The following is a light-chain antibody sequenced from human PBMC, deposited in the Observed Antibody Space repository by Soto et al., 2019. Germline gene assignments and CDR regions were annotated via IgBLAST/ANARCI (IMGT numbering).Light chain of an antibody. CDR2: DAS. V-gene: IGKV3-20*01. CDR1: QSVSSN. Sequence: EIVMSQSPATLSVSPGERATLCCRASQSVSSNLAWYQQKPGQAPRLLIHDASSRATGISDRFTGSGSGTDFTLTITTLEPEDFAVYYCQQYGSSPRTFGLGTKVDNK. J-gene: IGKJ1*01. CDR3: QQYGSSPRT.